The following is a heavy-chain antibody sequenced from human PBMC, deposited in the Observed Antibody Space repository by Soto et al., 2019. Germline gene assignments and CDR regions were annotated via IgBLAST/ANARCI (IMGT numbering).Heavy chain of an antibody. CDR3: ARDGGVGGSYYLDY. CDR1: GFTLSDYY. J-gene: IGHJ4*02. CDR2: ISISGTTI. V-gene: IGHV3-11*01. D-gene: IGHD1-26*01. Sequence: PGGSLRLSCAASGFTLSDYYMTWIRQAPGKGLEWVSDISISGTTIHYADSVRGRFTFSRDNAKSTLYLQMNSLRAEDTAVYYCARDGGVGGSYYLDYWGQGTSVTVSS.